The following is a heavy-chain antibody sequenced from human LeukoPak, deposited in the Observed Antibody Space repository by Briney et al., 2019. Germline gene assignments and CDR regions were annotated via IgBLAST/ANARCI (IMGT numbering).Heavy chain of an antibody. J-gene: IGHJ4*02. D-gene: IGHD6-13*01. V-gene: IGHV5-51*01. CDR1: GYSFTTYW. Sequence: GESLKISCKGSGYSFTTYWIGWVRQMPGKGLEWMGIIYPGDSDTRYSPSFQGRVTISADKSISTAYLQWSGLKASDTAMYYCARRGHSSSWYSDYWGQGTLVTVSS. CDR2: IYPGDSDT. CDR3: ARRGHSSSWYSDY.